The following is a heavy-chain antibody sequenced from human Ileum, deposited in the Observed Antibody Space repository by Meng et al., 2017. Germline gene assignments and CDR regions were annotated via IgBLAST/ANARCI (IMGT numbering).Heavy chain of an antibody. CDR3: ASRNYNYDDYFEY. J-gene: IGHJ4*02. D-gene: IGHD1-7*01. V-gene: IGHV1-2*06. Sequence: QVHVVQSGAEVKKPGASLKDSCKPPGYSFTGYYMHWVRQAPGQGLEWMGRINSNSGGTNYAQKFKGRVTLTRDISTVYMELSSLRSDDTAVYYCASRNYNYDDYFEYWGQGTLVTVSS. CDR2: INSNSGGT. CDR1: GYSFTGYY.